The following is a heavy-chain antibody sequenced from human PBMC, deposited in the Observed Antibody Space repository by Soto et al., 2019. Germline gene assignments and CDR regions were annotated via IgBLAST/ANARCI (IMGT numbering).Heavy chain of an antibody. Sequence: QVQLQESGPGLVKPSQTLSLTCTVSGGSISSGGYYWSWIRQHPGKGLEWIGYIYYSGSTYYNPSRKSRVTISVDTSKTQCSLKLSSVTAADTAVYYCARGRVVEMATDSSGYYYDYWGQGTLVTVSS. CDR1: GGSISSGGYY. CDR3: ARGRVVEMATDSSGYYYDY. V-gene: IGHV4-31*03. J-gene: IGHJ4*02. CDR2: IYYSGST. D-gene: IGHD3-22*01.